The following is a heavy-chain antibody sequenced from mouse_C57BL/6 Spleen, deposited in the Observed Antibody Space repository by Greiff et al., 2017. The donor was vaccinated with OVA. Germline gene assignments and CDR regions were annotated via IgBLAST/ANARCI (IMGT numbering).Heavy chain of an antibody. CDR3: TRRGSNYYWYFDV. Sequence: QVQLQQSGAELVRPGASVTLSCKASGYTFTDYEMHWVKQTPVHGLEWIGAIDPETGGTAYNQKFKGKAILTADKSSSTAYMELRSLTSEDSAVYYCTRRGSNYYWYFDVGGTGTTVTVSS. CDR1: GYTFTDYE. D-gene: IGHD2-5*01. J-gene: IGHJ1*03. CDR2: IDPETGGT. V-gene: IGHV1-15*01.